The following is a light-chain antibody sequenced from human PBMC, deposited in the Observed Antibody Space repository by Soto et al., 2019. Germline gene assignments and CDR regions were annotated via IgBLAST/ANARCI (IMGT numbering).Light chain of an antibody. Sequence: QSVLTQPDSVYGSPGQSIAISCTGTSSDVGRYNYVSWYQQHPGKAPKLMIYEVTNRPSGVSNRFSGSKSGNTASLTITGLQADDEADYYCSTFGGTGVFGTGTKVTVL. CDR2: EVT. CDR1: SSDVGRYNY. J-gene: IGLJ1*01. CDR3: STFGGTGV. V-gene: IGLV2-14*01.